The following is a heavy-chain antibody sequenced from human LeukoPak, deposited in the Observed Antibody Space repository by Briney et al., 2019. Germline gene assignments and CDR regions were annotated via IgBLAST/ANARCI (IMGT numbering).Heavy chain of an antibody. J-gene: IGHJ5*02. CDR2: MNPNRGNT. CDR3: ARAASIAVRGGWFDP. CDR1: GYTFTSYD. V-gene: IGHV1-8*01. Sequence: ASVKVSCKASGYTFTSYDINWVRQATGQGLEWMGWMNPNRGNTGYAQKFQGRVTMTRNTSISTAYMELSSLRSEDTAVYYCARAASIAVRGGWFDPWGQGTLVTVSS. D-gene: IGHD6-6*01.